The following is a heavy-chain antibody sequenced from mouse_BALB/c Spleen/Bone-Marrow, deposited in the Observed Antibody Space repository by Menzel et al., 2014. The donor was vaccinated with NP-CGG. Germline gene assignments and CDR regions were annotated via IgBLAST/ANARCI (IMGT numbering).Heavy chain of an antibody. V-gene: IGHV3-1*02. D-gene: IGHD1-1*01. CDR2: IHYSGNT. CDR1: AYSITSGYG. CDR3: TRETAIVADFDY. J-gene: IGHJ2*01. Sequence: VQLQQPGPDLVKPSQSVSLTCTVTAYSITSGYGWHWIRQFPGNRLEWMGYIHYSGNTDYNPSLKSRISITRDTSKNQFFLQLNSLTTEDTATYYCTRETAIVADFDYWGQGTTLTVSS.